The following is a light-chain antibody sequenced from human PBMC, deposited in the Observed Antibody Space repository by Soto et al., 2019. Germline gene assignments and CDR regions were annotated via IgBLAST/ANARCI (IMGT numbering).Light chain of an antibody. V-gene: IGLV2-14*01. CDR1: SSDIGIYKY. CDR2: EVS. Sequence: QSVLTQPASVSGSPGQSIAISCTGSSSDIGIYKYVSWYQQHPGKVPKLIIYEVSNRPSGVSNRFSGSKSGNTASLTISGLQAEDEADYYCSSYTTSSTWVFGTGTKLTVL. CDR3: SSYTTSSTWV. J-gene: IGLJ1*01.